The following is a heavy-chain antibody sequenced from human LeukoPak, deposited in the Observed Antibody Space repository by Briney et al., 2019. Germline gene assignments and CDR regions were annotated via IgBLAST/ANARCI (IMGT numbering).Heavy chain of an antibody. Sequence: GGSLTLSCAASGFTFSSYAMTWVRQAPGKGLEWVSGISGSGSGTYYADSVKGRFTISRDNSKTTLYLQMNSLRAEDTALYYCVKYTGNSILVRFDYWGQGTLVTVSS. CDR2: ISGSGSGT. CDR1: GFTFSSYA. D-gene: IGHD4-23*01. CDR3: VKYTGNSILVRFDY. J-gene: IGHJ4*02. V-gene: IGHV3-23*01.